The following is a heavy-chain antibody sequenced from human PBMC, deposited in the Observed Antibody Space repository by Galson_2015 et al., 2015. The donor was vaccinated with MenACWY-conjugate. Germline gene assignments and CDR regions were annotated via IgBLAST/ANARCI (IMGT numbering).Heavy chain of an antibody. CDR3: ARDGNWSFDS. V-gene: IGHV3-74*01. CDR2: IKADGSFS. D-gene: IGHD1-1*01. CDR1: GFTFNNYW. J-gene: IGHJ4*02. Sequence: SLRLSCAASGFTFNNYWMHWVRQPPGKGLEWISYIKADGSFSNYADSVKGRFTISTDNAKNMVYLQMDGLGDEDTAVYFCARDGNWSFDSWGQGTLVTVSS.